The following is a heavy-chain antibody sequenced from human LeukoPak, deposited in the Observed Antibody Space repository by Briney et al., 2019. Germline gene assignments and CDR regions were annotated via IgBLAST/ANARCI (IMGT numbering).Heavy chain of an antibody. J-gene: IGHJ4*02. CDR1: GYTFTGYY. Sequence: GASVKVSCKASGYTFTGYYMHWVRQAPGQGLEWMGWINPNSGGTNYAQKFQGRVTMTRDTSISTAYMELSRLRSDDTAVYYCARAPRVVTMFSLPTSDYWGQGTLVTVSS. CDR2: INPNSGGT. V-gene: IGHV1-2*02. CDR3: ARAPRVVTMFSLPTSDY. D-gene: IGHD4-23*01.